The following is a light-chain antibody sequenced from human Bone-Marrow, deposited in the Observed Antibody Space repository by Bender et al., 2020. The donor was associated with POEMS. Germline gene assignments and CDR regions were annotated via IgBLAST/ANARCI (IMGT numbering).Light chain of an antibody. V-gene: IGLV6-57*01. CDR2: DDN. CDR3: QSYDTILSGV. Sequence: NFMLSQPHSVSESPGKTVVISCTRNSGSIASDHVQWFQLRPGSSPTTVTYDDNRRPSGVPDRFSGSKSGTSASLVITGLQAEDEADYYCQSYDTILSGVFGGGTRLTVL. J-gene: IGLJ3*02. CDR1: SGSIASDH.